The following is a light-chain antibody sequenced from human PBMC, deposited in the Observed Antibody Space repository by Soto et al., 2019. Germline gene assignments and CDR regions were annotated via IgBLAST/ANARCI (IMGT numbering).Light chain of an antibody. CDR1: SSDVGGYNY. V-gene: IGLV2-14*01. CDR3: SSYTSSIVV. CDR2: DVS. J-gene: IGLJ2*01. Sequence: QSALTQPASVSGSPGQSITISCTGTSSDVGGYNYVSWYQQHPGKAPKLMIYDVSNRPSGVSNRFSGSKSGNTASLTISGLQDEDEAGYYCSSYTSSIVVFGGGTKLTVL.